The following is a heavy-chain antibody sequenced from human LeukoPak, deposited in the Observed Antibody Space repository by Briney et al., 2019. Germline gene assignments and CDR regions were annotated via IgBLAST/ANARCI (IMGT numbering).Heavy chain of an antibody. CDR2: MNPNSGNT. V-gene: IGHV1-8*01. Sequence: APVKVSCKASGYTFTSYDINWVRQATGQGLEWMGWMNPNSGNTGYAQKFQGRVTMTRNTSISTAYMELSSLRSEDTAVYYCARRRQWLEYPNWFDPWGQGTLVTVSS. D-gene: IGHD6-19*01. CDR3: ARRRQWLEYPNWFDP. J-gene: IGHJ5*02. CDR1: GYTFTSYD.